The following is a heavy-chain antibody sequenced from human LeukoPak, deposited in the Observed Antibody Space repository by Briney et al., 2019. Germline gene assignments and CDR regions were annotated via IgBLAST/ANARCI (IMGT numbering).Heavy chain of an antibody. CDR3: ATNVGYGSGNGGGN. CDR1: GFTFSNFW. Sequence: GGSLRLSCIGSGFTFSNFWMSCVRQAPGKGLEWVANIKQDGSEKFYVDSVKGRFTISRDNAKNTLYLQMNDLRAADSAEYYCATNVGYGSGNGGGNWGQGTVVIVSS. CDR2: IKQDGSEK. D-gene: IGHD3-10*01. V-gene: IGHV3-7*01. J-gene: IGHJ4*02.